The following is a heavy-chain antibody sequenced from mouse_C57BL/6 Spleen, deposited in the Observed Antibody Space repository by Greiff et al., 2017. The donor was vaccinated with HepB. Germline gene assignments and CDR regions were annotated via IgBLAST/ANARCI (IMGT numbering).Heavy chain of an antibody. CDR1: GFTFSDYG. D-gene: IGHD2-13*01. CDR2: ISSGSSTI. CDR3: ARCDWDWYFDV. Sequence: EVQLVESGGGLVKPGGSLKLSCAASGFTFSDYGMHWVRQAPEKGLEWVAYISSGSSTIYYADTVKGRFTISRDNAKNTLFLQMTSLRSEDTAMYYCARCDWDWYFDVWGTGTTVTVSS. V-gene: IGHV5-17*01. J-gene: IGHJ1*03.